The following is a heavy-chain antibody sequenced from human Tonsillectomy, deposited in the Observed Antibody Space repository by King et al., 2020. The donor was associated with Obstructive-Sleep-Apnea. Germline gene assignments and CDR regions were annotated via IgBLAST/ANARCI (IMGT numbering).Heavy chain of an antibody. D-gene: IGHD3-16*01. Sequence: QLQESGPGLLKPSETLSLTCSVSGASISTYYWSWIRQPPGKGLEWIGYIFDSGNTNYNPSLKSRVTISVDTSKNHFSLKLSSVTAADTAIYYCARDVGGTSWFDRWGLGTVVTVSS. V-gene: IGHV4-59*01. CDR3: ARDVGGTSWFDR. J-gene: IGHJ5*02. CDR2: IFDSGNT. CDR1: GASISTYY.